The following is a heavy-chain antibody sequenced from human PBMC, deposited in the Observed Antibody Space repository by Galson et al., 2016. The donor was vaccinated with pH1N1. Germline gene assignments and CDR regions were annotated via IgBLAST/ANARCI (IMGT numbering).Heavy chain of an antibody. D-gene: IGHD2-2*01. CDR2: IIPSFNTA. Sequence: SVKVSCKASGGTFGSYGINWVRQAPGQGLEWMGGIIPSFNTAKYAQNFQGRVTITADESTTTAYMELNSLRSEDTAVYYCARLDLVVGEFQYYGMDVWGQGTLVTVSS. CDR1: GGTFGSYG. J-gene: IGHJ4*02. CDR3: ARLDLVVGEFQYYGMDV. V-gene: IGHV1-69*13.